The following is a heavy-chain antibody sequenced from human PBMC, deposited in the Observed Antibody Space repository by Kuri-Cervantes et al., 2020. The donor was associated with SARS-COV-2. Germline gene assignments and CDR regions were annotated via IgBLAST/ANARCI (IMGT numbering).Heavy chain of an antibody. D-gene: IGHD1-26*01. CDR2: IYYSGST. Sequence: SETLSLTCTVSGGSISSGDYYWSWIRQPPGKGLEWIGSIYYSGSTNYNPSLKSRVTISVDTSKNQFSLKLSSVTAADTAVYYCARGGAIFDYWGQGTLVTVSS. V-gene: IGHV4-39*07. CDR3: ARGGAIFDY. CDR1: GGSISSGDYY. J-gene: IGHJ4*02.